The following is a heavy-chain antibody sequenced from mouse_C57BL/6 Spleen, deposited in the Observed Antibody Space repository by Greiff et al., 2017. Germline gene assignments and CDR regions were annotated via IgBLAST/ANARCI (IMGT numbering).Heavy chain of an antibody. V-gene: IGHV1-55*01. Sequence: VQLQQPGAELVKPGASVKMSCKASGYTFTSYWITWVKQRPGQGLEWIGDISPGSGSTNYNEKFKSKATLSVDTSYSTAYMHLSSLTSEDSAVYYGARGGYYGSRYYFDDGGQGTTLTVSS. CDR3: ARGGYYGSRYYFDD. D-gene: IGHD1-1*01. CDR1: GYTFTSYW. CDR2: ISPGSGST. J-gene: IGHJ2*01.